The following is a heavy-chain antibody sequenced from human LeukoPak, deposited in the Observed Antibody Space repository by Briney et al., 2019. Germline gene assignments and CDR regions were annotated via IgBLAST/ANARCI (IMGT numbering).Heavy chain of an antibody. CDR2: ISAYNGNT. Sequence: GASVKVSCKASGYTFTSYGISWVRQAPGQGLEWMGWISAYNGNTNYAQKLQGRVTMTTDTSTSTAYMELRSLRSDATAVYYCARVVVVAATSGHWFDPWGQGTLVTVSS. D-gene: IGHD2-15*01. J-gene: IGHJ5*02. V-gene: IGHV1-18*01. CDR1: GYTFTSYG. CDR3: ARVVVVAATSGHWFDP.